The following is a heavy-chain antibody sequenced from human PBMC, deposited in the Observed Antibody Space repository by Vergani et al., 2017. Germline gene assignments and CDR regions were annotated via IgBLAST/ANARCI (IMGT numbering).Heavy chain of an antibody. V-gene: IGHV3-23*01. CDR2: ISARYPST. CDR3: ARLYYDTTPYLQGGYDC. CDR1: GFTFSACP. D-gene: IGHD3-22*01. Sequence: EVQLLQSGGGVIQPGGSVRLSCAASGFTFSACPMTWVRQAPGKGLGWVSAISARYPSTYYADSVKGRFTISRDNSKNMLYLQINSLRAEDTAVYYCARLYYDTTPYLQGGYDCWGQGTLVSVSS. J-gene: IGHJ4*02.